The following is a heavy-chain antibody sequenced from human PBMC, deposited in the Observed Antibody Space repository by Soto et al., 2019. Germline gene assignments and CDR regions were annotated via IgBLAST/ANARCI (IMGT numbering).Heavy chain of an antibody. CDR3: ARPKTGLSPTDWFDP. V-gene: IGHV4-39*01. CDR2: IYYTGKT. J-gene: IGHJ5*02. D-gene: IGHD3-9*01. Sequence: QLQLQESGPGLVKPSETLSLTCTVSGGPIKTSSFYWGWIRQLPGKGLEWLGSIYYTGKTNFNPSLESRVTISVDASKNQFSLRLTSMTAADTAVYFCARPKTGLSPTDWFDPWGQGTLVTVSS. CDR1: GGPIKTSSFY.